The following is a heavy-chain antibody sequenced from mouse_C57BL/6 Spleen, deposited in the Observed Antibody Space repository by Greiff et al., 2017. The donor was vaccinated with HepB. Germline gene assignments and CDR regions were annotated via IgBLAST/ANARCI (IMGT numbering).Heavy chain of an antibody. CDR1: GYTFTSYW. CDR2: IYPGSGST. V-gene: IGHV1-55*01. Sequence: VQLQQPGAELVKPGASVKMSCKASGYTFTSYWITWVKQRPGQGLEWIGDIYPGSGSTNYNEKFKSKATLTVDTSSSTAYMQLSSLTSEDSAVYYCARGYYDYGWFAYWGQGTLVTVSA. J-gene: IGHJ3*01. CDR3: ARGYYDYGWFAY. D-gene: IGHD2-4*01.